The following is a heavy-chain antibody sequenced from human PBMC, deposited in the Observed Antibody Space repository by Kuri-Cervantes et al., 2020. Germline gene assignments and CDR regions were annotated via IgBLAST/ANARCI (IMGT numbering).Heavy chain of an antibody. CDR2: ISSSSSTI. D-gene: IGHD3-10*01. CDR3: ACPAYGSWPV. V-gene: IGHV3-48*04. CDR1: GFTFSSYS. Sequence: GGSLRLSCATSGFTFSSYSMSWVRQAPGKGLEWVSYISSSSSTIYYADSVKGRFTISRDNAKNSLYLQMNSLRAEDTAVYYCACPAYGSWPVWGQGTTVTVSS. J-gene: IGHJ6*02.